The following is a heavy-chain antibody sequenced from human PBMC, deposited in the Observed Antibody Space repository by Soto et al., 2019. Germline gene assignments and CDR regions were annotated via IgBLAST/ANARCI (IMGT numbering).Heavy chain of an antibody. D-gene: IGHD3-10*01. Sequence: SETLSLTCAVYGGSFSGYYWSWIRQPPGKGLEWIGEINHSGSTNYNPSLKSRVTISVDTSKNQFSLKLSSVTAADTAVYYCARGKSYYGSNYFDYWGQGTLVTVSS. CDR2: INHSGST. CDR1: GGSFSGYY. V-gene: IGHV4-34*01. J-gene: IGHJ4*02. CDR3: ARGKSYYGSNYFDY.